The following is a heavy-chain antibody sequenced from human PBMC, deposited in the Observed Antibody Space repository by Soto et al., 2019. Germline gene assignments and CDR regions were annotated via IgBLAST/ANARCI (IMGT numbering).Heavy chain of an antibody. CDR1: GGSIRSYC. J-gene: IGHJ6*04. CDR2: ICNSGTT. V-gene: IGHV4-59*08. Sequence: PETLSLTCTVSGGSIRSYCWTWIRQPPGEGLEWIGCICNSGTTNYNPSLKSRVAISIDTQKNQFSLQLSSVTAADTAVYYCARGGGYCSGGSCYSTIWYYYYVMDVWGKGTTVTVSS. D-gene: IGHD2-15*01. CDR3: ARGGGYCSGGSCYSTIWYYYYVMDV.